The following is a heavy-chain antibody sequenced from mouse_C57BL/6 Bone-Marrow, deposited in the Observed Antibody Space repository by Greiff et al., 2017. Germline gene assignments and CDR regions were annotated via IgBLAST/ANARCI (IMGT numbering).Heavy chain of an antibody. V-gene: IGHV1-69*01. CDR1: GYTFTSYW. CDR3: AREDDGYHWYFDV. CDR2: IDPSDSYT. D-gene: IGHD2-3*01. J-gene: IGHJ1*03. Sequence: QVQLQQPGAELVMPGASVKLSCKASGYTFTSYWMHWVKQRPGQGLEWIGEIDPSDSYTNYNQKFQGKSTLTVDKSSSTAYMQLSSLTSEDSAVYYCAREDDGYHWYFDVWGTGTTVTVSS.